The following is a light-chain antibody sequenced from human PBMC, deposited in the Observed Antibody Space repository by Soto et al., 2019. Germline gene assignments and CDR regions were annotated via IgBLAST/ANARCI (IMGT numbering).Light chain of an antibody. J-gene: IGLJ2*01. CDR3: QSYDSRLSAVV. CDR2: GNN. Sequence: QSVLTQPPSVSGAPGQRVTISCTGSTSNIVSNYDVHWYQQIPGTAPKLLIYGNNHRPSGVPDRFSGSKSATSASLAITGLQADDEADYYCQSYDSRLSAVVFGGGTKLTVL. CDR1: TSNIVSNYD. V-gene: IGLV1-40*01.